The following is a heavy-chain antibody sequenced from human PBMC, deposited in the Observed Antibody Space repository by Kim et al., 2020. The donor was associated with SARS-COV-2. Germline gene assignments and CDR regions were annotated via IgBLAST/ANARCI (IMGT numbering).Heavy chain of an antibody. CDR1: GFTFGDYA. J-gene: IGHJ4*02. CDR2: IRSNAYGGTT. Sequence: GGSLRLSCTASGFTFGDYAMSWFRQAPGKGLEWVGFIRSNAYGGTTEYAASVKGRFTISRDASKSIAYLQMNSLKTEDTAVYYCTRGRKPREGPFDYWGQGTLVTVSS. D-gene: IGHD1-26*01. V-gene: IGHV3-49*03. CDR3: TRGRKPREGPFDY.